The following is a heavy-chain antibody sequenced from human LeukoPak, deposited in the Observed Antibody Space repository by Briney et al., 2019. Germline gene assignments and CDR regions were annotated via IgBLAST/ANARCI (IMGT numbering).Heavy chain of an antibody. J-gene: IGHJ4*02. V-gene: IGHV3-30*02. CDR1: GFTFSGYG. D-gene: IGHD2-2*01. CDR3: AKDALGLVVVPAASIDY. Sequence: GESLRLSCAAAGFTFSGYGMHWVRQAPGKGLEWVAFIRYDGSNKYYADSVKGRFTISRDNSKNTLYLQMNSLRAEDTAVYYCAKDALGLVVVPAASIDYRGQGTLVTVSS. CDR2: IRYDGSNK.